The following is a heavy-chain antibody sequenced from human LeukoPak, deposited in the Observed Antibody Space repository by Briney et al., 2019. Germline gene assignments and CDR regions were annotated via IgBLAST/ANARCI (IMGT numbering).Heavy chain of an antibody. CDR2: ISTYNGDT. J-gene: IGHJ4*02. CDR3: ARDPGQYYDILTGYYTPYYFDN. V-gene: IGHV1-18*01. CDR1: GYTFTSYG. Sequence: ASVKVSCKASGYTFTSYGVSWVRQAPGQGLEWMGWISTYNGDTDYAQKLQGRLTTTTDTSTSTAYMELRSLRSDDTAVYYCARDPGQYYDILTGYYTPYYFDNWGQGTLVTVSS. D-gene: IGHD3-9*01.